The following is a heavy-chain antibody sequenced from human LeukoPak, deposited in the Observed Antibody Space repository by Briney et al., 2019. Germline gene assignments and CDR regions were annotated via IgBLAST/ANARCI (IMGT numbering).Heavy chain of an antibody. CDR3: AKDLGEMPLELDY. CDR1: GFTFSSYA. CDR2: ISGSGGST. D-gene: IGHD1-1*01. J-gene: IGHJ4*02. Sequence: PGGSLRLSCAASGFTFSSYAMSWVRQAPGKGLEWVSAISGSGGSTYYADSVKGRFTISRDNSKNTLYLQMSSLRAEDTAVYYCAKDLGEMPLELDYWGQGTLVTVSS. V-gene: IGHV3-23*01.